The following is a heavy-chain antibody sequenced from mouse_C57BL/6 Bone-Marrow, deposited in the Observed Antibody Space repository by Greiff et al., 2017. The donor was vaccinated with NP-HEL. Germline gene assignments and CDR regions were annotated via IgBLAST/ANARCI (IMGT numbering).Heavy chain of an antibody. CDR2: IYPGDGDT. CDR3: ARDDLAAYFDY. Sequence: VQLQQSGAELVKPGASVKISCKASGYAFSSYWMNWVKQRPGKGLEWIGQIYPGDGDTNYNGKFKGKATLTADKSSSTAYMQLSSLTSEDSAVYFCARDDLAAYFDYWGQGTTLTVSS. D-gene: IGHD2-13*01. CDR1: GYAFSSYW. J-gene: IGHJ2*01. V-gene: IGHV1-80*01.